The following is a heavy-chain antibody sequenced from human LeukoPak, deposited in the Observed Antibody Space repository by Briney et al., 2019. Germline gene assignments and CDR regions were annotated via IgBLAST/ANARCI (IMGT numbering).Heavy chain of an antibody. CDR2: ISLSSTTI. CDR1: GFTFSTYN. J-gene: IGHJ6*03. D-gene: IGHD2-15*01. Sequence: GGSLRLSCAASGFTFSTYNMNWVRQAPGKGLEWVSFISLSSTTIYYADSVKGRFTISRDNAKNSLYLQMNSLRAEDTAVYYCARVPRYCSGGSCYYYYYMDVWGKGTTVTISS. CDR3: ARVPRYCSGGSCYYYYYMDV. V-gene: IGHV3-48*01.